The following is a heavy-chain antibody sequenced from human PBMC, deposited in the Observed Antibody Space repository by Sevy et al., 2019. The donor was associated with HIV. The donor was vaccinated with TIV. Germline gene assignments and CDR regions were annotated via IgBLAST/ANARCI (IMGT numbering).Heavy chain of an antibody. V-gene: IGHV3-66*01. CDR1: GFTVNINY. CDR2: IHSDDTT. CDR3: ARGKSGYGYALNY. J-gene: IGHJ4*02. Sequence: GGSLRLSCAASGFTVNINYMTWVRQAPGKGLEGVSVIHSDDTTYHADSVKDRFTISRDNFKSTLYLHMSSLRAEDTAVYYCARGKSGYGYALNYWGQGTLVTVSS. D-gene: IGHD5-18*01.